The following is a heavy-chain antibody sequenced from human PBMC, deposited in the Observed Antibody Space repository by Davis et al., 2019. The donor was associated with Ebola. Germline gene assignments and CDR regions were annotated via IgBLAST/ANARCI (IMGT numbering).Heavy chain of an antibody. CDR1: GYTFTSYG. CDR3: ARGINAGLDY. CDR2: MSPNSGVA. Sequence: ASVKVSCKASGYTFTSYGINWVRQAPGQGLEWMGWMSPNSGVADYAQGFQGRVTLTRDTSLHTAYMQLDSLTSEDTAVYYCARGINAGLDYWGQGTLVTVSS. V-gene: IGHV1-8*03. J-gene: IGHJ4*02.